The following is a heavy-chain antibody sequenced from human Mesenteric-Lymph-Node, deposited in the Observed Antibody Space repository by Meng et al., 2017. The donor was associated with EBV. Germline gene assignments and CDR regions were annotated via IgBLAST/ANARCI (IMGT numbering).Heavy chain of an antibody. D-gene: IGHD3-10*01. CDR2: MNNGGTS. Sequence: VELQVWGAGLLNPSETVSLTCAVFGESFSGFSWSWVRQAPGKGLEWIGEMNNGGTSNYNPSLESRVTISVDPSKNQFSLNLRSVTASDTAVYYCARVKPSIWFGELFYYFDYWGPGILVTVSS. J-gene: IGHJ4*02. CDR3: ARVKPSIWFGELFYYFDY. CDR1: GESFSGFS. V-gene: IGHV4-34*01.